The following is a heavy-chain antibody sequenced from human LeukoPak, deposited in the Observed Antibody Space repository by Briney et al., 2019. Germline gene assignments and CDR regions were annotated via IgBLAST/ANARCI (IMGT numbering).Heavy chain of an antibody. CDR1: GYNFGIFG. Sequence: ASVKVSSKASGYNFGIFGMSWVRQAPGQGLEWMGWISADSGNTNYAQKLQGRVTMTTDTSTSTAYLELASLRSDDTAVYYCARVGVVVPAAWFDPWGQGTLVTVSS. D-gene: IGHD2-2*01. J-gene: IGHJ5*02. CDR2: ISADSGNT. V-gene: IGHV1-18*01. CDR3: ARVGVVVPAAWFDP.